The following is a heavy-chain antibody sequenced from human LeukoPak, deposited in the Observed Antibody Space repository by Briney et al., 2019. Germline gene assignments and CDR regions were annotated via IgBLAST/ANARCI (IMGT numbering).Heavy chain of an antibody. V-gene: IGHV3-23*01. Sequence: AGGSLRLSCAASGFTFSSYAMRWVRQAPGKGMEWVSAISGSGGSTYYADSVKGRFTISRDNSKNTLYLQMNSLRAEDTAVYYCAKGSSSWQMGAFDYWGQGTLVTVSS. D-gene: IGHD6-13*01. CDR3: AKGSSSWQMGAFDY. J-gene: IGHJ4*02. CDR1: GFTFSSYA. CDR2: ISGSGGST.